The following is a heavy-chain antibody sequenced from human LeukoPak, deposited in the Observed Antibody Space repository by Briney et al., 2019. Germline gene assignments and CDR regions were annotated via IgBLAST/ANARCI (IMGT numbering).Heavy chain of an antibody. Sequence: PGGSLRLSCAASGFTFSSYGMHWVSQAPGKGLEWVAFIRYDGSNKYYADSVKGRFTISRDNSKNTLYLQMNCLRAEDTAVYYCANFPPLVEATEPPLDYWGQGTLVTVSS. D-gene: IGHD1-26*01. CDR3: ANFPPLVEATEPPLDY. J-gene: IGHJ4*02. CDR1: GFTFSSYG. V-gene: IGHV3-30*02. CDR2: IRYDGSNK.